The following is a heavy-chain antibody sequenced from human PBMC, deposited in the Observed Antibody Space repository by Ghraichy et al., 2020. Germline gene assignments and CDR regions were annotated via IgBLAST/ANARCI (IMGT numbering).Heavy chain of an antibody. CDR2: IIPIFGTA. CDR1: GGTFSSYA. Sequence: SVKVSCKASGGTFSSYAISWVRQAPGQGLEWMGGIIPIFGTANYAQKFQGRVTITADESTSTAYMELSSLRSEDTAVYYCARGRDGYNSYYYYGMDVWGQGTTVTVSS. D-gene: IGHD5-24*01. CDR3: ARGRDGYNSYYYYGMDV. J-gene: IGHJ6*02. V-gene: IGHV1-69*13.